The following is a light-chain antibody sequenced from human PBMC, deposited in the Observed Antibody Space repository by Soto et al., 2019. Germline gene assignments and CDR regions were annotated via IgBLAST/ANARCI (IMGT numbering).Light chain of an antibody. CDR1: QSISVY. Sequence: DIQMTQSPSSLSASVGDRVTIACRASQSISVYLNWYQHKPGKAPKFLIYAASSLQSGVPSRFSGSGSGTDFTLTISSLQPEDFATYYCQQSYSTLGTFGQGTRLEIK. J-gene: IGKJ5*01. CDR3: QQSYSTLGT. V-gene: IGKV1-39*01. CDR2: AAS.